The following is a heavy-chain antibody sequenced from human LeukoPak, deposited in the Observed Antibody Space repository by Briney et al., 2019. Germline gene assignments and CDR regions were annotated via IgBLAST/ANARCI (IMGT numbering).Heavy chain of an antibody. V-gene: IGHV4-59*01. Sequence: PSETLSLTXTVSGGSISSYYWSWIRQPPGQGRGWIGYIYYSGSTNYNPSLKSRVTISVDTSKNQFSLKLSSVTAADTAVYYCARYDSSGSFDYWGQGTLVTVSS. CDR3: ARYDSSGSFDY. D-gene: IGHD3-22*01. CDR2: IYYSGST. J-gene: IGHJ4*02. CDR1: GGSISSYY.